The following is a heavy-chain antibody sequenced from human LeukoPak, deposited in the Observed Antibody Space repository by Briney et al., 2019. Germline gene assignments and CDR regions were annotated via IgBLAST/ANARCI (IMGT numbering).Heavy chain of an antibody. CDR2: IYAGVSAT. J-gene: IGHJ4*02. CDR1: GYRFTSNW. V-gene: IGHV5-51*01. Sequence: GESLKISCKGSGYRFTSNWIGWVRQIPGKGLEWIGIIYAGVSATRYSPSFQGQVTISADKSISTAYLQWSSLQASDTAMYYCARLSEYYFDYWGQGNLVTVSS. CDR3: ARLSEYYFDY.